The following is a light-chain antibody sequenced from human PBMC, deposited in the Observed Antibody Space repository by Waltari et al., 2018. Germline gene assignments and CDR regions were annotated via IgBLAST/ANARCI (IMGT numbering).Light chain of an antibody. CDR1: SSDVGGYNY. V-gene: IGLV2-8*01. CDR3: SSYAGSNNLL. J-gene: IGLJ2*01. CDR2: EVN. Sequence: QSALTQPPSASGSPGQSVTISCTGTSSDVGGYNYVSWYQQHPAKAPKVMIYEVNKRPSGVPDRVSGAKSGNTASLTVSGLQAEDEADYYCSSYAGSNNLLFGGGTKLTVL.